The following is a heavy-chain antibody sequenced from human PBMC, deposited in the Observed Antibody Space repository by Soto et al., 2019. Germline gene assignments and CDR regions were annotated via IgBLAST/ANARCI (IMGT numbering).Heavy chain of an antibody. CDR3: ARGDYYGSSPQDY. V-gene: IGHV3-33*01. CDR2: IWYDGSNK. CDR1: GFTFSSYG. Sequence: GGSLRLSCAASGFTFSSYGMHWVRQAPGKGLEWVAVIWYDGSNKYYADSVKGRFTISRDNSKNTLYLQMNSLRAEDTAVYYCARGDYYGSSPQDYWGQGTLVTVSS. J-gene: IGHJ4*02. D-gene: IGHD3-10*01.